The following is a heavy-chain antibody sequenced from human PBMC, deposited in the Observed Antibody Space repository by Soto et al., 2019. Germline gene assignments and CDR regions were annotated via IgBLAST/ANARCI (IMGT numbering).Heavy chain of an antibody. V-gene: IGHV4-30-4*01. D-gene: IGHD5-12*01. CDR3: ARVKATLYRHYYFDY. CDR2: IFYTGST. CDR1: GGTINSGDYF. J-gene: IGHJ4*02. Sequence: SETLSLTCSVSGGTINSGDYFWSWIRQPPGKGLEWIGSIFYTGSTYYSPSLKSRASMSMETSKNLFSLRRRSLTAADTAGYVCARVKATLYRHYYFDYWGQGTPVTVSS.